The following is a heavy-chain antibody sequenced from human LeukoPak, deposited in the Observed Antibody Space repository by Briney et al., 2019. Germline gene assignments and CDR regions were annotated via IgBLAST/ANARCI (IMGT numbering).Heavy chain of an antibody. CDR2: INGNGDST. CDR3: ATYRQVLLPFES. CDR1: GFTFSSYA. V-gene: IGHV3-23*01. J-gene: IGHJ4*02. Sequence: GGSLRLSCAASGFTFSSYAMSWVRQAPGKGLEWVSGINGNGDSTYYANSVKGRFTISRDNSKNTLYLQMNSLRAEDTAIYYCATYRQVLLPFESWGQGTLVTVSS. D-gene: IGHD2-8*02.